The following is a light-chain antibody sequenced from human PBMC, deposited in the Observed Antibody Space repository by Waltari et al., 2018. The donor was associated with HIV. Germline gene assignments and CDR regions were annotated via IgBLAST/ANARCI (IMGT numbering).Light chain of an antibody. CDR1: YNVRSY. J-gene: IGKJ5*01. CDR3: QQSYSTPFS. Sequence: IQMTQSPSSLSASVGDRVTITCRASYNVRSYLNWYQQKPGEAPTRLIYVTSTLQSGVPSRFSGSGSGTDFSLTISSLQPEDFGTYYCQQSYSTPFSFGQGTRLEIK. CDR2: VTS. V-gene: IGKV1-39*01.